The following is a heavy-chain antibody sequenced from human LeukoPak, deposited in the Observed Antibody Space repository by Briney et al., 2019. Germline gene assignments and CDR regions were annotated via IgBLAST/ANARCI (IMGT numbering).Heavy chain of an antibody. CDR3: ARGPSGYHNT. D-gene: IGHD5-12*01. J-gene: IGHJ4*02. CDR2: LSSSSSYI. CDR1: GFTFSSYS. V-gene: IGHV3-21*01. Sequence: GGSLRLSCAASGFTFSSYSMNWVRQAPGKGLEWVSSLSSSSSYIDYADSVKGRFTISRDNAKNSLYLQMNSLRAEDTAVYYCARGPSGYHNTGGQGTLVTVSS.